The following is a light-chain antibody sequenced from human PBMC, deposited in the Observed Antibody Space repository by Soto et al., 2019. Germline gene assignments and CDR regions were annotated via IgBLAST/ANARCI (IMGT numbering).Light chain of an antibody. CDR3: QQYDTSPT. Sequence: EIVLTQSPCTLSFSPLERSTLSCRASQSLSSSSLAWYQQKPGQAPRLLIYDASSRATGIPDRFSGSGSGTDFTLTISRLEPEDFAVYHCQQYDTSPTFGQGTKVDIK. CDR2: DAS. J-gene: IGKJ1*01. CDR1: QSLSSSS. V-gene: IGKV3-20*01.